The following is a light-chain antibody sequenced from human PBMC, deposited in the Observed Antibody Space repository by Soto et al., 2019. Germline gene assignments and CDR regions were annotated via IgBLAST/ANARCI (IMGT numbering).Light chain of an antibody. Sequence: EIVLTQSPGTLSLSPREGATLSCRTSQSVASSYLAWHQQKPGQAPRLLIYGASSSATGIPDRFSGSRSGTDFTLTIGGLEPEDFAVYYCQQYGSSFITFGQGTRLEIK. J-gene: IGKJ5*01. CDR1: QSVASSY. CDR2: GAS. V-gene: IGKV3-20*01. CDR3: QQYGSSFIT.